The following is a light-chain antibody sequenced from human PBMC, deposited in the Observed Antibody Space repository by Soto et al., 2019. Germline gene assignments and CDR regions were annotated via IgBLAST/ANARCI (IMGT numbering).Light chain of an antibody. CDR2: DAT. J-gene: IGKJ1*01. CDR1: QSVSNNY. V-gene: IGKV3-20*01. CDR3: QQYGTSPKT. Sequence: EIVLTQSPGTLSLSPGEGATLSCRASQSVSNNYSSWYQHTPGQAPRLLTYDATSAPTGIAGRFRSSGSRKDFSLTISRQDPEDFAIYYCQQYGTSPKTFGQGTKVEIK.